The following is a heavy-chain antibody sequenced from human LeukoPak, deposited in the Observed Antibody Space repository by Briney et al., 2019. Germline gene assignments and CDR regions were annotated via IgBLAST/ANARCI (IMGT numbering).Heavy chain of an antibody. CDR3: AREYDSSGYYPTGFDY. D-gene: IGHD3-22*01. J-gene: IGHJ4*02. CDR1: GYTFTNYG. CDR2: INPNSGGA. V-gene: IGHV1-2*02. Sequence: ASIKVSCKASGYTFTNYGFSWVRQAPGQGLEWMGWINPNSGGANYAQKFQGRVTMTRDTSISTAYMELSRLRSDDTAVYYCAREYDSSGYYPTGFDYWGQGTLVTVSS.